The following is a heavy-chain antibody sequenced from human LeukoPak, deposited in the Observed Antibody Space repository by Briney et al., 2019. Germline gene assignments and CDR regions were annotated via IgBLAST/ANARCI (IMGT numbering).Heavy chain of an antibody. J-gene: IGHJ3*02. V-gene: IGHV4-39*01. D-gene: IGHD6-19*01. Sequence: PSETLSPTCTVSGDSISNDNYYCGWLRQSPGKGLEWIGNIYYSGSTYYNPSFVKSRVTISADTSKNQFSLNVTSVTAADTALYFCARRAVAGTGAFDIWGQGTMVRVSS. CDR1: GDSISNDNYY. CDR3: ARRAVAGTGAFDI. CDR2: IYYSGST.